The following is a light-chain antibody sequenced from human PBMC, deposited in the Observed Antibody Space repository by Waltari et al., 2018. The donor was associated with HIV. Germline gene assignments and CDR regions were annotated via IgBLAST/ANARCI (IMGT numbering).Light chain of an antibody. Sequence: QSVLTQPPSASGTPGQTISISCSGSRPNVRSNNVYWYQHIPPTAPKLIIYNTDQRPSGVPARFSAAKTGTSASLSISGLQPGDEGLYYCGTWDADLDGPVFGAGTKVTVL. CDR2: NTD. V-gene: IGLV1-44*01. CDR1: RPNVRSNN. J-gene: IGLJ3*02. CDR3: GTWDADLDGPV.